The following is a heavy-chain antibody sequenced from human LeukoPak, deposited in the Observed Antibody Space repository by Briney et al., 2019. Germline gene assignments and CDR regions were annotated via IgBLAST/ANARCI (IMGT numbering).Heavy chain of an antibody. CDR3: AKDSDRGYSYGYFGY. CDR1: GFTFSIYD. Sequence: GGSLRLSCAASGFTFSIYDMSWVRQAPGKGMEWVSAISGSGGSTYYADSVKGRFTVSRDNSKTTLYLQMNSLRAEDTAVYYCAKDSDRGYSYGYFGYWGQGTLVTVSS. J-gene: IGHJ4*02. CDR2: ISGSGGST. D-gene: IGHD5-18*01. V-gene: IGHV3-23*01.